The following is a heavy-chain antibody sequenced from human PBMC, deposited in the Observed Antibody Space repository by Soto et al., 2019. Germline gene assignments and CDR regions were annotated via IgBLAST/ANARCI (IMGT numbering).Heavy chain of an antibody. J-gene: IGHJ4*02. CDR1: GGSISSGGYY. D-gene: IGHD3-10*01. V-gene: IGHV4-31*03. CDR3: ATYGSGSYKPTTFDY. Sequence: QVQLQESGPGLVKPSQTLSLTCTVSGGSISSGGYYWSWIRQHPGKGLEWIGYIYYSGSTYYNPSPTSRVTISVDPSKNQFSLKLSSVTAADTAVYYCATYGSGSYKPTTFDYWGQGTLVTVSS. CDR2: IYYSGST.